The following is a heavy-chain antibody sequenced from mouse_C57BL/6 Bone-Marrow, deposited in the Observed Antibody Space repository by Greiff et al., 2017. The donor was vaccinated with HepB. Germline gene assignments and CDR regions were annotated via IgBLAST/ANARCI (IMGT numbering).Heavy chain of an antibody. CDR3: ARDYGSWPYFDY. V-gene: IGHV1-53*01. CDR1: GYTFTSYW. J-gene: IGHJ2*01. D-gene: IGHD1-1*01. CDR2: INPSNGGN. Sequence: QVQLQQPGTELVKPGASVKLSCKASGYTFTSYWMHWVKQRPGQGLEWIGNINPSNGGNNYNEKFKSKATLTVDKSSRTAYMQLSSLTSEDSAVYYCARDYGSWPYFDYWGQGTTLTVSS.